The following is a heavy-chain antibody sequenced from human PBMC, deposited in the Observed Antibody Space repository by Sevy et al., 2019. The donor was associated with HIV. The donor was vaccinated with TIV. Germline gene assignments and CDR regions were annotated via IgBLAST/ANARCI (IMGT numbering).Heavy chain of an antibody. D-gene: IGHD6-19*01. CDR2: INPNSGGT. Sequence: ASVKVSYKASGYTFTGYYMHWVRQAPGQGLEWMGRINPNSGGTNYAQKFQGRVTMTRDTSISTAYMELSRRRSDDTAVYYCARGDIAVAGYYYYGMDVWGQGTTVTVSS. CDR1: GYTFTGYY. J-gene: IGHJ6*02. V-gene: IGHV1-2*06. CDR3: ARGDIAVAGYYYYGMDV.